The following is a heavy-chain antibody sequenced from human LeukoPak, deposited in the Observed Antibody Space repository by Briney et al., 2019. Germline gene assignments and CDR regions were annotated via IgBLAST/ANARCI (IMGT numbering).Heavy chain of an antibody. J-gene: IGHJ4*02. D-gene: IGHD3-22*01. CDR3: ALSSGYYYGFNY. V-gene: IGHV4-39*01. CDR1: GGSISSSSYY. CDR2: ISYGGST. Sequence: SETLSLTCTVSGGSISSSSYYWGWIRQPPGKGLEWIGTISYGGSTFYNPSLKSRLTISVDTSKNQFSLKLSSVTAADMAVYYCALSSGYYYGFNYWGQGTLVTVSS.